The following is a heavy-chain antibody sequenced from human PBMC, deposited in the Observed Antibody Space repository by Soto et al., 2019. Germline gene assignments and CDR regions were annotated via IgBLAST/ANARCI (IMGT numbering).Heavy chain of an antibody. CDR3: ARVQDGGYCTGGTCRYFAY. CDR2: IYYSGSA. Sequence: QVQLQESGPGLVKPSQTLSLTCSVSGGSISSDAYYWSWIRQPPGKGLEWIAYIYYSGSAYYSPSLKSRITISLATSKNQFSLKVRSVTAADTAVYYCARVQDGGYCTGGTCRYFAYWGQGALVTVSS. CDR1: GGSISSDAYY. D-gene: IGHD2-15*01. J-gene: IGHJ4*02. V-gene: IGHV4-30-4*01.